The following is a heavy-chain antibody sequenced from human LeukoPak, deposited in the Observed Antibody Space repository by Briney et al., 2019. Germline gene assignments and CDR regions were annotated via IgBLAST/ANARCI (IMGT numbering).Heavy chain of an antibody. CDR1: GGSISSSSYY. J-gene: IGHJ4*02. CDR3: ARLVVVVAATPIDY. V-gene: IGHV4-39*01. Sequence: PSETLSLTCTVSGGSISSSSYYWGWIRQPPGKGLEWIGSIYYSGSTYYNPSLKSRVTISVDTSKNQFSLKLSSVTAADTAVYYCARLVVVVAATPIDYWGQGTLVTVSS. CDR2: IYYSGST. D-gene: IGHD2-15*01.